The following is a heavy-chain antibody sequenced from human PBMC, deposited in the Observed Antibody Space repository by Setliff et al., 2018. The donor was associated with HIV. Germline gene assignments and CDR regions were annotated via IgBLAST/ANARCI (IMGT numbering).Heavy chain of an antibody. J-gene: IGHJ4*02. Sequence: LSLSCAASGFTFSSYEMDWFRQAPGKGLEWVSYISVSGTDIKYADSVKGRFIISRDNAKNTLYLQMNSLRVEDTALYYCAKDIHGTLGPGYFDQWGQGILVTVSS. CDR3: AKDIHGTLGPGYFDQ. D-gene: IGHD3-16*01. V-gene: IGHV3-48*03. CDR2: ISVSGTDI. CDR1: GFTFSSYE.